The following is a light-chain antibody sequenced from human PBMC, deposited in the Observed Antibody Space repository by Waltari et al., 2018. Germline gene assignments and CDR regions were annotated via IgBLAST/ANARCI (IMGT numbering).Light chain of an antibody. CDR2: KDI. CDR3: QTADSGGVHVV. V-gene: IGLV3-25*03. CDR1: VLARQP. J-gene: IGLJ2*01. Sequence: SSDLTQPPSMSVSPGPTARIPCSAAVLARQPGYWYQQKPGQAPLLVIHKDIERPSGIPERFSGSSSQTTVTLTIAGVQAEDEAVYYCQTADSGGVHVVFGGGTKLTVL.